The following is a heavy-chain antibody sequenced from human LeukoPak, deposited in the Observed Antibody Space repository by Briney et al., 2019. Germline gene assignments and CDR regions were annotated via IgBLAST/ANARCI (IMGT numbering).Heavy chain of an antibody. V-gene: IGHV4-39*01. CDR2: IYYSGST. CDR3: AKTNYDILTGYWDPFDY. D-gene: IGHD3-9*01. Sequence: SETLSLTCTVSGGSISSSSYYWGWIRQPPGKGLEWIGSIYYSGSTYYNPSLKSRVTISVDTSKNQFSLKLSSVTAADTAVYYCAKTNYDILTGYWDPFDYWGQGTLVTVSS. CDR1: GGSISSSSYY. J-gene: IGHJ4*02.